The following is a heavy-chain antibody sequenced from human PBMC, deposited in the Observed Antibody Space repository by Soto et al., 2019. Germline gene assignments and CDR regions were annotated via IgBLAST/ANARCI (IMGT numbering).Heavy chain of an antibody. Sequence: KGLEWVSAIYSGGITYYADSVKGRFTISRDNSRNTLYLQMNSLRAEDTAVFFFQAGDGIRATVPVSAFLLNRSSDL. J-gene: IGHJ2*01. D-gene: IGHD1-26*01. CDR3: QAGDGIRATVPVSAFLLNRSSDL. CDR2: IYSGGIT. V-gene: IGHV3-66*01.